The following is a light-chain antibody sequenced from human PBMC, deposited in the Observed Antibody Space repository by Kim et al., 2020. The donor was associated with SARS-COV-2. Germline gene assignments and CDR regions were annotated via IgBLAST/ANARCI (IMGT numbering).Light chain of an antibody. CDR3: QTWDTGLHV. CDR1: SGHSRNA. CDR2: LNSDGSH. Sequence: QLVLTQSPSASASLGASVKLTCTLSSGHSRNAIAWHQQQPERGPRYLMKLNSDGSHTKGDGIPDRFSGSSSGAERYLTISSLQSEDEADYYCQTWDTGLHVFGGETQLTVL. V-gene: IGLV4-69*01. J-gene: IGLJ3*02.